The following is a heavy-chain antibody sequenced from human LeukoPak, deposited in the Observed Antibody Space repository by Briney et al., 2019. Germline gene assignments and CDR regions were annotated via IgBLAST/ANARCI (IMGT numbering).Heavy chain of an antibody. J-gene: IGHJ4*02. Sequence: KTSETLSLTCTVSGGSITSYYWSWIRQPPGKGLEWIGYIYYSGSTNYNPSLKSRVTISVDTSKNQFSLKLSSVTTADTAVYYCARDGSSSWSFYNWGQGTLVTVSS. V-gene: IGHV4-59*01. CDR3: ARDGSSSWSFYN. CDR1: GGSITSYY. D-gene: IGHD6-13*01. CDR2: IYYSGST.